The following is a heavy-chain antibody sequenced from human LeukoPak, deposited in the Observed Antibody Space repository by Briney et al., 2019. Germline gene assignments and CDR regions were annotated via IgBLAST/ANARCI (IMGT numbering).Heavy chain of an antibody. Sequence: PSETLFLTCTVSGGSISSYYWSWIRQPPGKGLEWIGYIYYSGSTNYNPSLKSRVTISVDTSKNQFSLKLSSVTAADTAVYYCAREATYCSGGSCYSNYYYYMDVWGKGTTVTVSS. CDR2: IYYSGST. V-gene: IGHV4-59*01. CDR1: GGSISSYY. D-gene: IGHD2-15*01. CDR3: AREATYCSGGSCYSNYYYYMDV. J-gene: IGHJ6*03.